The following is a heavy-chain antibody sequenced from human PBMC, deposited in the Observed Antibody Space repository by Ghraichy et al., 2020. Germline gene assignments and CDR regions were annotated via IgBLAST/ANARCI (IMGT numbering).Heavy chain of an antibody. CDR1: GYTFTSYG. V-gene: IGHV1-18*01. J-gene: IGHJ5*02. Sequence: ASVKVSCKASGYTFTSYGISWVRQAPGQGLEWMGWISAYNGNTNYAQKLQGRVTMTTDTSTSTAYMELRSLRSDDTAVYYCARGYCSGGSCYPPRGRGWFDPWGQGTLVTVSS. CDR3: ARGYCSGGSCYPPRGRGWFDP. D-gene: IGHD2-15*01. CDR2: ISAYNGNT.